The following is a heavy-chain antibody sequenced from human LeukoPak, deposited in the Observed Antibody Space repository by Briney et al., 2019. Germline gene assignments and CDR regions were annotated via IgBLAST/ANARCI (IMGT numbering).Heavy chain of an antibody. J-gene: IGHJ4*02. V-gene: IGHV3-15*01. D-gene: IGHD2-15*01. CDR1: GFTFSNAW. CDR2: IKSKTDGGTT. CDR3: ARQHCSGGDCYFFD. Sequence: PGGSLRLSCAASGFTFSNAWMSWVRQAPGKGLEWVGRIKSKTDGGTTDYAAPVKGRFTISRDDSKNTLYLQMNSLRAEGTAVYYCARQHCSGGDCYFFDWGQGTLVTVSS.